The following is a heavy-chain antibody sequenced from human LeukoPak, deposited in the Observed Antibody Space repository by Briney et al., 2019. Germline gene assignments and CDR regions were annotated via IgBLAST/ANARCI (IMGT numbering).Heavy chain of an antibody. CDR3: ARDRYDYSNYYYYYYMDV. CDR2: IYTSGST. Sequence: PSETLSLTCTVSGGSISSYYWSWIRQPAGKGLEWIGRIYTSGSTNYNPSLKSRVTMSVDTSKNQFSLKLSSETAADTAVYYCARDRYDYSNYYYYYYMDVWGKGTTVTVSS. V-gene: IGHV4-4*07. CDR1: GGSISSYY. D-gene: IGHD4-11*01. J-gene: IGHJ6*03.